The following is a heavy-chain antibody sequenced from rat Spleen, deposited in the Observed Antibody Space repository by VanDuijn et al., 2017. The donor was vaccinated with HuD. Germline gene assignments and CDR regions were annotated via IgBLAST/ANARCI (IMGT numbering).Heavy chain of an antibody. J-gene: IGHJ2*01. CDR1: GFTFSNYD. CDR3: ATGGTIAAISTYDY. CDR2: ISLGGDDT. D-gene: IGHD1-2*01. V-gene: IGHV5-27*01. Sequence: EVQLVESGGGLVQPGRSLKLSCAVSGFTFSNYDMAWVRQAPTKGLEWVAYISLGGDDTHYRDSVKGRFTISRDNAKSTLYLQMDSLRSEDTATYYCATGGTIAAISTYDYWGQGVMVTVSS.